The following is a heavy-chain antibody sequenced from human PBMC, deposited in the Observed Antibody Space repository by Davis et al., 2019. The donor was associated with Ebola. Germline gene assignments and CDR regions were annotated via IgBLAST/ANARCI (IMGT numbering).Heavy chain of an antibody. CDR1: GGSFSGYY. CDR2: INHSGIT. J-gene: IGHJ4*02. V-gene: IGHV4-34*01. CDR3: ARGGNYYDSAGMLY. D-gene: IGHD3-22*01. Sequence: MPSETLSLTCAVYGGSFSGYYWSWIRQPPGKGLEWIGEINHSGITNYNPSLKSRITISVDTSKSHFSLKLTSVTAADTALYFCARGGNYYDSAGMLYWGQGTLVTVAS.